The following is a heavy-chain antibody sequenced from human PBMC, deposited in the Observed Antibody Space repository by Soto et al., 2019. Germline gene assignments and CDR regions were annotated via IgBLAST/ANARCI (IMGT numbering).Heavy chain of an antibody. J-gene: IGHJ4*02. CDR2: IFHTGTT. V-gene: IGHV4-34*01. CDR1: GGSFSGYN. D-gene: IGHD3-10*01. Sequence: QVQLKQWGAGLLKPSETLSLTCAVYGGSFSGYNWHWIRRPPGKGLEWIGQIFHTGTTNYNTSLKSRVTISLDTSKTQFSLKLSSVTAADTAVYYCARGRQVKIGTGKFEYWGQGSLVNVSS. CDR3: ARGRQVKIGTGKFEY.